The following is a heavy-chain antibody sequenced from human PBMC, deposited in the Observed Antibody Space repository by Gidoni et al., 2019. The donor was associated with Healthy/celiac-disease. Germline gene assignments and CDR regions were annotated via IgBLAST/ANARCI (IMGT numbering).Heavy chain of an antibody. V-gene: IGHV4-39*01. D-gene: IGHD2-15*01. Sequence: DGLEWIGSIYYSGSTYYNPSLKSRVTISVDTSKNQFSLKLSSVTAADTAVYYCARQAIVVVAATVYYYYGMDVWGQGTTVTVSS. J-gene: IGHJ6*02. CDR2: IYYSGST. CDR3: ARQAIVVVAATVYYYYGMDV.